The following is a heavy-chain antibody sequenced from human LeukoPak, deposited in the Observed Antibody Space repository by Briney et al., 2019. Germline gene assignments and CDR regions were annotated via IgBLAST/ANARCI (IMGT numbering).Heavy chain of an antibody. CDR3: AREMDCSSTSCIPL. D-gene: IGHD2-2*01. CDR2: IYTSGST. J-gene: IGHJ4*02. Sequence: PSETLSLTCTVSGGSISSYYWSWIRQPAGKGLEWIGRIYTSGSTNYNPSLKSRVTTSVDTSKNQFSLKLSSVTAADTAVYYCAREMDCSSTSCIPLWGQGTLVTVSS. CDR1: GGSISSYY. V-gene: IGHV4-4*07.